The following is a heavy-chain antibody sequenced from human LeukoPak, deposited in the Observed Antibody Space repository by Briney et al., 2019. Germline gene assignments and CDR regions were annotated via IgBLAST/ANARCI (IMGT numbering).Heavy chain of an antibody. V-gene: IGHV3-23*01. Sequence: AVGCLRLSCAASGFSFTSNAMSWVRPAPGKGLGWVSAISDRGDSTYYADSVRGRFTISRDNSMNTLYLQKNSLRAEDTAVYFCAKLIAVAGTDDYWGQGTLVTVSS. CDR1: GFSFTSNA. CDR2: ISDRGDST. D-gene: IGHD6-19*01. J-gene: IGHJ4*02. CDR3: AKLIAVAGTDDY.